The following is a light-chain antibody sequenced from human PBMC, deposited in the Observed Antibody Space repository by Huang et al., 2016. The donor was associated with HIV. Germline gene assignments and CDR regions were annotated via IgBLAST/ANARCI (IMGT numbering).Light chain of an antibody. CDR2: SAS. J-gene: IGKJ1*01. V-gene: IGKV3D-15*01. CDR1: QTGNNK. Sequence: ILMSQSPATLSVSPGDSATLSCRANQTGNNKVAWFQQKVGQAPRLLIYSASVRASSSGVPDRFLGRGSGTEFTLSITSVQSEDLAVYYCQQYLDWPWTFGQGTRV. CDR3: QQYLDWPWT.